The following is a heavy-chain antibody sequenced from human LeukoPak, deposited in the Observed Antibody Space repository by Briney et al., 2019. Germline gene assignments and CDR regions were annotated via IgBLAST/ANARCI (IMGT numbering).Heavy chain of an antibody. J-gene: IGHJ4*02. CDR3: ATQGERFLEWLLRF. V-gene: IGHV3-23*01. D-gene: IGHD3-3*01. Sequence: PGGSLRLSCAASGFTFSSYAMSWVRQAPGKGLEWVSAISGSGGSTYYADSVKGRFTISRDNSKNTLYLQMNSLRAEDTAVYYCATQGERFLEWLLRFWGQGTLVTVSS. CDR1: GFTFSSYA. CDR2: ISGSGGST.